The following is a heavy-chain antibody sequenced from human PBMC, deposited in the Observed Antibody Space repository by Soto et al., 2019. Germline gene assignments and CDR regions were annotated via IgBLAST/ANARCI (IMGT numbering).Heavy chain of an antibody. Sequence: QVQLVASGGGVVQPGRTLRLSCAASGFTFSSYGMHWVRQAPGKGLEWVAVISYDGSNKYYADSVKGRFTITRDNSKNTLDLQMNSMTAEDTAVYYCAKSDTNWGSREAVDIWGQGTMVTVSS. V-gene: IGHV3-30*18. D-gene: IGHD7-27*01. CDR3: AKSDTNWGSREAVDI. CDR1: GFTFSSYG. J-gene: IGHJ3*02. CDR2: ISYDGSNK.